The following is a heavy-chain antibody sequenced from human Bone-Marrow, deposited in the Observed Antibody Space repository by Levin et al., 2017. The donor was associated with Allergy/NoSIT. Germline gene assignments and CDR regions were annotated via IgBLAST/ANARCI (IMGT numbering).Heavy chain of an antibody. CDR2: IYHSGST. CDR3: ARGLRYFDWVGGY. Sequence: SETLSLTCAVSGYSISSGYYWGWIRQPPGKGLEWIGSIYHSGSTYYNPSLKSRVTISVDTSKNQFSLKLSSVTAADTAVYYCARGLRYFDWVGGYWGQGTLVTVSS. CDR1: GYSISSGYY. V-gene: IGHV4-38-2*01. J-gene: IGHJ4*02. D-gene: IGHD3-9*01.